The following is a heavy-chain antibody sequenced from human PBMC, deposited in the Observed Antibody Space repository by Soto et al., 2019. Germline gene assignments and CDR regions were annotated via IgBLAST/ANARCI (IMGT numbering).Heavy chain of an antibody. V-gene: IGHV1-69*01. J-gene: IGHJ5*02. Sequence: QVQLVQSGAEVRKPGSSVKVSCQASGDTFDSDSINWVRQAPGHGLEWIGGIIPMLEKPSYAQKFQDRVTLTAEESANTVYMELRSLTSDDTAVYFCARLGRGAFDPWGPGTPVTVSS. CDR3: ARLGRGAFDP. CDR1: GDTFDSDS. D-gene: IGHD7-27*01. CDR2: IIPMLEKP.